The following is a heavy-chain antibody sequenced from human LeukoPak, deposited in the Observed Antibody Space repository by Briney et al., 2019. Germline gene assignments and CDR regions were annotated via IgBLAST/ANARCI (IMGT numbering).Heavy chain of an antibody. Sequence: GGSLRLSCAASGFNVSSNYMSWVRQAPGKGLEWVSVIYDGGGTYYADSVKGRFTISRHNSKNTLYLEMSSLRVEDTAVYYCASHNTYCGGDCYPPDYWGQGTLVTVSS. J-gene: IGHJ4*02. CDR2: IYDGGGT. CDR3: ASHNTYCGGDCYPPDY. V-gene: IGHV3-53*04. D-gene: IGHD2-21*02. CDR1: GFNVSSNY.